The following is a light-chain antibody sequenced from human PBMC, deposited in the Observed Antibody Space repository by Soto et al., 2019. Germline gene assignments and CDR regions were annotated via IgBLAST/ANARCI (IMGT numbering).Light chain of an antibody. CDR1: QSVSNVY. Sequence: EIVLTQSPGTLSLSPGERATLSGRASQSVSNVYLAWYQQKPGQAPRLLIYDASNRATGIPDRFSGSGSGTDFTLTINRLEPEDFAVYYCQQSGSSPRTFGQGTKLEIK. V-gene: IGKV3-20*01. CDR2: DAS. CDR3: QQSGSSPRT. J-gene: IGKJ2*01.